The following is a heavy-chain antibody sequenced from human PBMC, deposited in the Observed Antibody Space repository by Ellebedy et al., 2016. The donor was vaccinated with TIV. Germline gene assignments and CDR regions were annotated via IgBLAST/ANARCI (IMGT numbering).Heavy chain of an antibody. CDR3: ARGQAATVIWGKYNNGMDV. CDR1: GGTFSTYP. J-gene: IGHJ6*02. V-gene: IGHV1-69*13. Sequence: AASVKVSCKASGGTFSTYPFSWVRQAPGQGLAWMGGIIPMFGPANYAQKFQGSVTITADESTSPAYMELRYLRSEDTAVYYCARGQAATVIWGKYNNGMDVWGQGTTVTVSS. D-gene: IGHD3-16*02. CDR2: IIPMFGPA.